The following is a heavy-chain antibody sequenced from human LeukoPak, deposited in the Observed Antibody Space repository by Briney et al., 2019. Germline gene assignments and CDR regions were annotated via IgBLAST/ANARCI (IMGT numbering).Heavy chain of an antibody. J-gene: IGHJ4*02. D-gene: IGHD1-26*01. CDR3: ARAGGSGSYQTPHFDY. CDR1: GGSFSGYY. V-gene: IGHV4-59*01. CDR2: IYYSGST. Sequence: PSETLSLTCAVYGGSFSGYYWSWIRQPPGKGLEWIGYIYYSGSTNYNPSLKSRVTISVDTSKNQFSLKLSSVTAADTAVYYCARAGGSGSYQTPHFDYWGQGTLVTVSS.